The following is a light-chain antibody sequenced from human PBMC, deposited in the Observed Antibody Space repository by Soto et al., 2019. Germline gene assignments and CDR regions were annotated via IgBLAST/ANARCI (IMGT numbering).Light chain of an antibody. CDR2: DAS. V-gene: IGKV1D-16*01. CDR1: QAIGSW. Sequence: DLPMTQSPSSLSASVGDRVTITCRASQAIGSWLAWYQQKPGKAPTSLIYDASNLQTEVPSRFSGSGSGTDFTLTISGLQPEDSATYYCQHYNSYPLTFGGGTMVEIK. J-gene: IGKJ4*01. CDR3: QHYNSYPLT.